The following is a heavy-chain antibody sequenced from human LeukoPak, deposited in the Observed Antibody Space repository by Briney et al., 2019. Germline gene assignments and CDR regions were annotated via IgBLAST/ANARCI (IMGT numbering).Heavy chain of an antibody. D-gene: IGHD5-12*01. CDR2: ISSSGSSI. J-gene: IGHJ4*02. V-gene: IGHV3-48*03. CDR1: GFTLSSYE. CDR3: ARGGYERSLAN. Sequence: PGGSLRLSCAVSGFTLSSYEMNWVRQAPGKGLEWVSHISSSGSSIYYADSVMGRFTISRDNAKNSLYLQMNSLRAEDTAVYYRARGGYERSLANWGQGTLVTVSS.